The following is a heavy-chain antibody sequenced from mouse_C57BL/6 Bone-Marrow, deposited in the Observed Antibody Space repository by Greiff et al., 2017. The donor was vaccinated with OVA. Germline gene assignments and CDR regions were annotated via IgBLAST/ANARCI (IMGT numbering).Heavy chain of an antibody. D-gene: IGHD2-3*01. CDR3: ARQRLLLRALDD. J-gene: IGHJ2*01. CDR1: GYTFTSYW. V-gene: IGHV1-55*01. CDR2: IYPGSGST. Sequence: QVQLQQPGAELVKPGASVKMSCKASGYTFTSYWITWVKQRPGQGLEWIGDIYPGSGSTTYNEKFPSTATLAVDTSSSTTDTQISILTSEDSAVENCARQRLLLRALDDWGQGTTLTVSS.